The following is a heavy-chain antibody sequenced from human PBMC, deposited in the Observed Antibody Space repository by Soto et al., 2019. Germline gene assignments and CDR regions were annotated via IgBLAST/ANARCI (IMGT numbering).Heavy chain of an antibody. J-gene: IGHJ4*02. CDR2: IWYDGSNK. CDR3: ARAQYSSSWFPFDY. D-gene: IGHD6-13*01. Sequence: QVQLVESGGGVVQPGRSLRLSWAASGFIFGNYGMHWVRQAPGKGLEWVAVIWYDGSNKYYADSLKGRFTISRDNSKNTLYLQMNSLRAEDTAVYYCARAQYSSSWFPFDYWGQGTLVTVSS. V-gene: IGHV3-33*01. CDR1: GFIFGNYG.